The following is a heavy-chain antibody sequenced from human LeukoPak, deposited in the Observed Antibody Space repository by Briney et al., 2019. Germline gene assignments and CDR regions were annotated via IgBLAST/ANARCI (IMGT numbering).Heavy chain of an antibody. J-gene: IGHJ3*02. Sequence: PSETLSLTCTVSGGSISSYYWSWIRQPPGKGLEWIGYIYYSGSTNYNPSLKSRVTISVDTSKNQFSLKLSSVTAADTAVYYCARDPFRAGYPDAFDIWGQGTMVTVSS. CDR2: IYYSGST. CDR3: ARDPFRAGYPDAFDI. D-gene: IGHD3-16*02. V-gene: IGHV4-59*01. CDR1: GGSISSYY.